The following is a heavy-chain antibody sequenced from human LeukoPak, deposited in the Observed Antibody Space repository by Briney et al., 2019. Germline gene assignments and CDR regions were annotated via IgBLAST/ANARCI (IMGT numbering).Heavy chain of an antibody. Sequence: KPSETLSLTCVVSGASVSSSHWNWIRHLPGKGLEWIGCLSYTGKTDYNPSLTSRVTISLDTSKNQVSLKLRSVTAADTAVYYCSEGYFEPFDRWGQGTLVTVSS. CDR1: GASVSSSH. D-gene: IGHD2/OR15-2a*01. V-gene: IGHV4-59*02. CDR3: SEGYFEPFDR. J-gene: IGHJ4*02. CDR2: LSYTGKT.